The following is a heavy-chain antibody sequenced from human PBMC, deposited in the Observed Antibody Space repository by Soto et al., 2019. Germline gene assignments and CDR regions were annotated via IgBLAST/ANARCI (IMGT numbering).Heavy chain of an antibody. V-gene: IGHV3-33*01. J-gene: IGHJ4*02. CDR2: IWYDGSNK. CDR3: ARGYGGNSGGFDY. CDR1: GFTFSSYG. D-gene: IGHD4-17*01. Sequence: QVQLVESGGGVVQPGRSLRLSCAASGFTFSSYGMHWVRQAPGKGLEWVAVIWYDGSNKYYADSVKGRFTISRDNSKNTLYLQMNSLRAEDTAVYYCARGYGGNSGGFDYWGQGTLVTVSS.